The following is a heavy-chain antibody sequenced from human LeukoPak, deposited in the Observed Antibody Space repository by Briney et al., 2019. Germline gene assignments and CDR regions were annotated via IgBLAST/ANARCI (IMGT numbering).Heavy chain of an antibody. CDR2: ISSSSSYI. CDR1: GFTFSSYS. J-gene: IGHJ6*03. Sequence: GGSLRLSCAASGFTFSSYSMNWVRQAPGKGLEWVSSISSSSSYIYYADSVKGRFTISRDNAKNSLYLQMNSLRAEDTAVYYCAKQAFYYYYYYMDVWGKGTTVTVSS. D-gene: IGHD2/OR15-2a*01. CDR3: AKQAFYYYYYYMDV. V-gene: IGHV3-21*01.